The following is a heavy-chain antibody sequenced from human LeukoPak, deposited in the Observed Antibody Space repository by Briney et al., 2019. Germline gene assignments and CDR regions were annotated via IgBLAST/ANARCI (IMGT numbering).Heavy chain of an antibody. V-gene: IGHV4-4*07. Sequence: SETLSLTCTVSGGFMCSYYWSWLREPAGEGLEWIGRIYTSGSTNYNPSLKSRVTMSVDTSKNRFYLKLISVTAADTALDYCARNLIVPAAMWFDPWGRGTLVTVSS. CDR2: IYTSGST. D-gene: IGHD2-2*01. CDR1: GGFMCSYY. CDR3: ARNLIVPAAMWFDP. J-gene: IGHJ5*02.